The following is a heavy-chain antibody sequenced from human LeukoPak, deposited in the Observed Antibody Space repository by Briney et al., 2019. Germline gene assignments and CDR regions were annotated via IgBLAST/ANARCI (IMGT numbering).Heavy chain of an antibody. D-gene: IGHD2-2*01. CDR3: ARADCSSTSCYGGRNWFDP. CDR1: GYTFTGYY. Sequence: AASVKVSCKASGYTFTGYYMHWVRQARGQGLEWMGWINPNSGGTNYAQKFQGRVTMTRDTSISTAYMELSRLRSDDTAVYYCARADCSSTSCYGGRNWFDPWGQGTLVTVSS. J-gene: IGHJ5*02. V-gene: IGHV1-2*02. CDR2: INPNSGGT.